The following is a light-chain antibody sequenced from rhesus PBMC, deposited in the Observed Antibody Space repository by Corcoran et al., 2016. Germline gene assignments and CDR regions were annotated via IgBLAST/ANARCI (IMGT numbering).Light chain of an antibody. CDR3: LQYTSDPFS. CDR2: AKA. J-gene: IGKJ2*01. Sequence: DIQMTQSPSSLSASVGDRVTITCRASQGIRNYLNWYQQEPGKASKRLIYAKASLESGVPTRFSGSGSGTDFTLTLNSLQPEDFATYYCLQYTSDPFSFGQGTKVEIK. CDR1: QGIRNY. V-gene: IGKV1-43*02.